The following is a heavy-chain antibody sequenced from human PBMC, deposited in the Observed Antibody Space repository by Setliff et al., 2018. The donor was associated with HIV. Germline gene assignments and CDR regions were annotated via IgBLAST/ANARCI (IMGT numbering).Heavy chain of an antibody. D-gene: IGHD3-22*01. CDR2: INHRGRT. CDR3: ARHCGGYDSSGYYYVVKGPGAFDI. V-gene: IGHV4-34*01. Sequence: SETLSLTCAVYGGSLSGYYWSWIRQAPGKGLEWIGEINHRGRTRYNPSLKSRVTISVETSKNQFSLKLSSVTAADTAVYYCARHCGGYDSSGYYYVVKGPGAFDIWGQGTMVTVSS. J-gene: IGHJ3*02. CDR1: GGSLSGYY.